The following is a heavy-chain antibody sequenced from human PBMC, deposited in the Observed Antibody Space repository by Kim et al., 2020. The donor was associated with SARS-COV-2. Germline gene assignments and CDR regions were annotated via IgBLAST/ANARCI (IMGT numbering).Heavy chain of an antibody. D-gene: IGHD3-9*01. V-gene: IGHV4-59*13. CDR2: THYSGRN. J-gene: IGHJ6*02. CDR3: ARDSTSDIHPYYYGMDV. CDR1: HGSITSYE. Sequence: SETLSLTCTVSHGSITSYEWSWVRQPPGKGLEWIGYTHYSGRNNYNPSLKSRVTMSIDTSNNQLSLKLYSVTAADTAVYFCARDSTSDIHPYYYGMDVWGQGTTVTVSS.